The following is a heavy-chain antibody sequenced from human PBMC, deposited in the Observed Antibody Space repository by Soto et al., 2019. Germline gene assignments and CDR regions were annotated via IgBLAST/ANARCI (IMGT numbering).Heavy chain of an antibody. J-gene: IGHJ3*02. V-gene: IGHV4-34*01. CDR2: MSHSGGT. CDR3: ARVERGTATTVVDAFDI. D-gene: IGHD1-1*01. CDR1: GGFVSSGSYY. Sequence: QVQLQQWGAGLLKPSETLSLTCAVYGGFVSSGSYYWSWIRQPPGKGREWIGEMSHSGGTHSNPSLKSRVTISVDTSKNQFSLKMSSVTAADTALYYCARVERGTATTVVDAFDIWGPGTMVTVSS.